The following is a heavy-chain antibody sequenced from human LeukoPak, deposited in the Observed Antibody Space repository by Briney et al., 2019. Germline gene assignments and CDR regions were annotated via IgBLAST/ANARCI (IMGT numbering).Heavy chain of an antibody. CDR3: ARDRYSYGDPYYFDY. Sequence: PGGSLRLSCAVSGFTVTDNYMSWVRQAPGKGLEWVSVIYSGGDTYYADSVKGRFTISRDNAKNSLYLQMNSLRAEDTAVYYCARDRYSYGDPYYFDYWGQGTLVTVSS. V-gene: IGHV3-53*01. D-gene: IGHD5-18*01. CDR1: GFTVTDNY. CDR2: IYSGGDT. J-gene: IGHJ4*02.